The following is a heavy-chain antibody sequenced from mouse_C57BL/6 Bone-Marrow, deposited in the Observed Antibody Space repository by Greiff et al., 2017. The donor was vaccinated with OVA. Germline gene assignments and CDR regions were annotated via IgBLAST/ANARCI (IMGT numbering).Heavy chain of an antibody. CDR3: ARRYGSSYDY. V-gene: IGHV1-64*01. CDR1: GYTFTSYW. CDR2: IHPNSGST. Sequence: QVQLKQPGAELVKPGASVKLSCKASGYTFTSYWMHWVKQRPGQGLEWIGMIHPNSGSTNYNEKFKSKATLTVDKSSSTAYMQLSSLTSEDSAVYYCARRYGSSYDYWGQGTTLTVSS. J-gene: IGHJ2*01. D-gene: IGHD1-1*01.